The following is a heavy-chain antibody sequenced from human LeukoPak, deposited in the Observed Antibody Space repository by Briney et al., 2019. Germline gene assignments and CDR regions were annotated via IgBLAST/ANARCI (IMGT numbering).Heavy chain of an antibody. Sequence: PGGSLRLSCAASGFILSSYDMSWVRQAPGKGLEWVSGISGSGGSTFYADSVKGRLTISRDNSKNTLYLQMNSLRAEDTAIYYCAKDPRAGGGSSWGQGTLVTVSS. CDR3: AKDPRAGGGSS. D-gene: IGHD1-26*01. J-gene: IGHJ5*02. CDR2: ISGSGGST. V-gene: IGHV3-23*01. CDR1: GFILSSYD.